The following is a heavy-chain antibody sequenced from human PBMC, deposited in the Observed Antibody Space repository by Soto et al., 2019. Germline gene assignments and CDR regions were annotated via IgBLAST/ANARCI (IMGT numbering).Heavy chain of an antibody. CDR2: IRQDGSEK. CDR3: ARDLSYYYDSSGYSLGGYYYYGMDV. V-gene: IGHV3-7*01. Sequence: GGSLRLSCVGSGFTFSSNWMTWVRQAPGKGLEWVGNIRQDGSEKNYVDSVKGRFTISRDNAKNSLYLQMNSLRAEDTAVYYCARDLSYYYDSSGYSLGGYYYYGMDVWGQGTTVTVSS. CDR1: GFTFSSNW. D-gene: IGHD3-22*01. J-gene: IGHJ6*02.